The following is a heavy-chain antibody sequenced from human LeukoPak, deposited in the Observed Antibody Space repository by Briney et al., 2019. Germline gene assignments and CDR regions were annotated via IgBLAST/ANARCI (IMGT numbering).Heavy chain of an antibody. CDR2: ISGAGTFI. CDR1: GFTFTSYG. D-gene: IGHD6-6*01. V-gene: IGHV3-21*01. J-gene: IGHJ4*02. Sequence: GGSLRLSCAASGFTFTSYGMNWVRQAPGAGLEWVASISGAGTFIYYADSVKGRFTISRDNTKNSLYLQMNGLRAEDTAVYYCTRSSMAVLAVDSWGQGTLVTVSS. CDR3: TRSSMAVLAVDS.